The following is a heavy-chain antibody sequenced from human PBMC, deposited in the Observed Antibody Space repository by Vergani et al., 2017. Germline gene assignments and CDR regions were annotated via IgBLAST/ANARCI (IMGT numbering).Heavy chain of an antibody. CDR3: ARDGDSSGYYGLNAFDI. V-gene: IGHV5-10-1*03. D-gene: IGHD3-22*01. J-gene: IGHJ3*02. CDR2: IDPSDSYT. Sequence: EVQLVQSGAEVKKPGESLRISCKGSGYSFTSYWISWVRQMPGKGLEWMGRIDPSDSYTNYSPSFQGHVTISADKSISTAYLQWSSLKASDTAMYYCARDGDSSGYYGLNAFDIWGQGTMVTVSS. CDR1: GYSFTSYW.